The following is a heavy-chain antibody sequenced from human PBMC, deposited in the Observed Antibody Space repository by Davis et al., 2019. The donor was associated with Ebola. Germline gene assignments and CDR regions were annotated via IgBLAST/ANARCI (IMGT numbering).Heavy chain of an antibody. D-gene: IGHD6-13*01. CDR1: GGSISSYY. CDR2: ISYRGST. J-gene: IGHJ5*02. CDR3: ARRGTSSWYAGWFDP. V-gene: IGHV4-59*08. Sequence: SETLSLTCTVSGGSISSYYWSWIRQPPGKGLEWIGYISYRGSTNYNHSLRFRVTMSVDTSKNQFSLKLSSVTAADTAMYYCARRGTSSWYAGWFDPWGQGTLVTVSS.